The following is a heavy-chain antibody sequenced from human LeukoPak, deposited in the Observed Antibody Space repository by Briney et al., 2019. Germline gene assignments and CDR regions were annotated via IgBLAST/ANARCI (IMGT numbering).Heavy chain of an antibody. CDR2: IKSKADGGTT. V-gene: IGHV3-15*01. J-gene: IGHJ4*02. D-gene: IGHD5-18*01. Sequence: PGGSLRLSCAASGFTFSNGCMSWVGQAPGKGLEWVGHIKSKADGGTTDFAAPVKGRFTISRDDSKNTLFLQMNSLKTEDTAVYYCTTGTWIQLWLADYWGQGTLVTVSS. CDR1: GFTFSNGC. CDR3: TTGTWIQLWLADY.